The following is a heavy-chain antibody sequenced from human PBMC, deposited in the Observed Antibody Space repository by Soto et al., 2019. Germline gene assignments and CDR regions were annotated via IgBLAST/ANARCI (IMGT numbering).Heavy chain of an antibody. CDR3: ARHDWNGVDY. CDR1: GGSISSSSYF. Sequence: QLQLQESGPGLVKPSETLSLTCTVSGGSISSSSYFWGWIRQPPGKGLEWIGSIYYSGSTYYNPSLKRRVTISVDTSKNQFSLKLSSVTAADTAVYYCARHDWNGVDYWGQGTLVTVSS. J-gene: IGHJ4*02. CDR2: IYYSGST. D-gene: IGHD1-1*01. V-gene: IGHV4-39*01.